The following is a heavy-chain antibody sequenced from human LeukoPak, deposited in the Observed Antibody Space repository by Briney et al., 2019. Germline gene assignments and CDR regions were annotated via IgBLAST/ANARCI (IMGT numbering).Heavy chain of an antibody. V-gene: IGHV3-21*04. J-gene: IGHJ3*02. CDR1: GFSFRSYT. CDR3: AKELGYGDGYDVFDI. Sequence: GGSLRLSCAASGFSFRSYTMNWVRQAPGKGLEWVSSISSNTDYIHDADSVKGRFTISRDNSKNTLYLQMNSLRAEDTAVYYCAKELGYGDGYDVFDIWGQGTMVTVSS. D-gene: IGHD4-17*01. CDR2: ISSNTDYI.